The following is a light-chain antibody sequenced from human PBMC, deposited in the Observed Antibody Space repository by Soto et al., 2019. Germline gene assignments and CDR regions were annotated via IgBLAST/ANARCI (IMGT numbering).Light chain of an antibody. J-gene: IGKJ1*01. CDR1: QGISNY. V-gene: IGKV1-27*01. CDR2: AAS. Sequence: DIQMSQSPSSLSASVGDRVTIACRASQGISNYLAWYQQKPGKVPKLLIYAASTLQSGVPSRLSGSGSRTDFTLTTSSLQPEDVATYYCQKYNSAPWTFGQGTKVEIK. CDR3: QKYNSAPWT.